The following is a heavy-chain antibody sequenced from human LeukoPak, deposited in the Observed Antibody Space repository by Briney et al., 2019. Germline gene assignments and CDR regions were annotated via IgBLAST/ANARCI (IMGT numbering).Heavy chain of an antibody. CDR3: ARVRLGRGLDY. CDR2: IHTSGST. CDR1: GDSISSSY. Sequence: SETLSLTCTVSGDSISSSYWGWIRQPAGKGLEWIGRIHTSGSTYYSPSLKSRVTMSVDTSTNQFSLKLSSVTAADTAMYYCARVRLGRGLDYWGQGTRVTVSS. J-gene: IGHJ4*02. V-gene: IGHV4-4*07. D-gene: IGHD6-19*01.